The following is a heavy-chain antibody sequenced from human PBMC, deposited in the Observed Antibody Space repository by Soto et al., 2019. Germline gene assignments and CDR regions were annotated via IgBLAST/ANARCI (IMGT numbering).Heavy chain of an antibody. CDR3: ARDYGAGYSDY. J-gene: IGHJ4*02. D-gene: IGHD4-17*01. CDR2: ISYDGSNK. Sequence: QVQLVESGGGVVQPGRSLRLSCAASGFTFSSYAMHWVRQAPGKGLEWVAVISYDGSNKYYADSVKGRFTISRDNSKNTLYLQMNSLRAEDTAVYYCARDYGAGYSDYWGQGTLVTVSS. V-gene: IGHV3-30-3*01. CDR1: GFTFSSYA.